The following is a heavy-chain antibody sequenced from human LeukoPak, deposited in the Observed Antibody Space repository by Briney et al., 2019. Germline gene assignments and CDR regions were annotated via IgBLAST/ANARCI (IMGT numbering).Heavy chain of an antibody. Sequence: SETLSLTCAVSGYSISSGYYWGWIRQPPGKGLEWIGSTYHSGSTYYNPSLKSRVTISVDTSKNQFSLKLSSVTAADTAVYYCARERYHCSSTSCYYVADYWGQGTLVTVSS. J-gene: IGHJ4*02. D-gene: IGHD2-2*01. CDR3: ARERYHCSSTSCYYVADY. V-gene: IGHV4-38-2*02. CDR2: TYHSGST. CDR1: GYSISSGYY.